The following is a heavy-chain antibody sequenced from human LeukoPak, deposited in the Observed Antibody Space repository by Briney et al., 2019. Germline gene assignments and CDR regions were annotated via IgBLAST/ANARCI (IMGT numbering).Heavy chain of an antibody. CDR2: ISSSSSSYI. J-gene: IGHJ4*02. D-gene: IGHD3-3*01. CDR3: ASDYDFWSGYYGY. V-gene: IGHV3-21*01. CDR1: GFTFSSYS. Sequence: PGGSLRLSCAASGFTFSSYSMNWVRQAPGKGLEWVSSISSSSSSYIYYADSVKGRFTISRDNAKNSLYLQMNSLRAEDTAVYYCASDYDFWSGYYGYWGQGTLVTVSS.